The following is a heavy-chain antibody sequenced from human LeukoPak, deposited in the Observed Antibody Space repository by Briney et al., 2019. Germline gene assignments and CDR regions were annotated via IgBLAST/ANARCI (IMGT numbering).Heavy chain of an antibody. Sequence: SETLSLTCTVSGGSFSNYYWSWIRQPPGKGLEWIGYIYYSGSTNYNPSLKSRVTISVDTSKNQFSLNLSSVTAADTAVYYCARHPTALVSYGFDPWGQGTLVTVSS. D-gene: IGHD5-18*01. J-gene: IGHJ5*02. CDR2: IYYSGST. CDR1: GGSFSNYY. V-gene: IGHV4-59*08. CDR3: ARHPTALVSYGFDP.